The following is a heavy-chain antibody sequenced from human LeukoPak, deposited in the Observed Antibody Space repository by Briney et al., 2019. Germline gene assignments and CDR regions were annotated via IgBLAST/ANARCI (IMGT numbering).Heavy chain of an antibody. D-gene: IGHD3-22*01. Sequence: GGSLRLSCAASGFTFSRHWMTWVRQAPGKGLEWVANIKEDGSKKNYVDSVKGRFTISRDNTKNSLYRQMNSLSAEDTAVYYCATPLDYYDSSGYPQGGDWGPGTLVTVSS. J-gene: IGHJ4*02. V-gene: IGHV3-7*03. CDR1: GFTFSRHW. CDR3: ATPLDYYDSSGYPQGGD. CDR2: IKEDGSKK.